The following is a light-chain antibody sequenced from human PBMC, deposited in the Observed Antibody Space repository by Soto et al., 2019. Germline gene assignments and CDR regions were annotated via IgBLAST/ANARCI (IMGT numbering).Light chain of an antibody. J-gene: IGLJ2*01. CDR2: YDS. V-gene: IGLV3-21*04. CDR1: NIGGKS. CDR3: QVWDSSSDHVV. Sequence: SYELTQTPSVSVAPGKTARITCGGNNIGGKSVHWYQQKPGQAPVAVIYYDSDRPAGIPERFSGSNSENTATLTISRVEAGDEADYYCQVWDSSSDHVVFGGGTKLTVL.